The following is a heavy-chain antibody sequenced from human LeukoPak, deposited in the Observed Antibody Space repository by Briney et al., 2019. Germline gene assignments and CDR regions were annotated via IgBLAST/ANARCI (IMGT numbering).Heavy chain of an antibody. D-gene: IGHD6-19*01. V-gene: IGHV4-59*01. Sequence: KPSETLSLTCTVSGDSISPYYWIWIRQPPGKGLEWIGYIYYSGSTNCNPSLKSRVTISVDTSKNQFSLKLSSVTAADTAVYYCARSLVAGKGYFDYWGQGTLVTVSS. CDR2: IYYSGST. CDR1: GDSISPYY. CDR3: ARSLVAGKGYFDY. J-gene: IGHJ4*02.